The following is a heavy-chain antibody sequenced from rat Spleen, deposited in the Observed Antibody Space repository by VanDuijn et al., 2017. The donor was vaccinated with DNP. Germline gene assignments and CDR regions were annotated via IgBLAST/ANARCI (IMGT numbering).Heavy chain of an antibody. CDR2: ILYDGSRT. Sequence: EVQVVESGGGLVQPGRSLKLSCAASGFTFTNYGMAWVRQAPKKGLEWVATILYDGSRTYYPDSVKGRFTVSRDNAKSSLYLQMNSLKSEDTATYYCARALWVSWYFDFWGPGTMVTVSS. CDR1: GFTFTNYG. V-gene: IGHV5-29*01. J-gene: IGHJ1*01. D-gene: IGHD1-7*01. CDR3: ARALWVSWYFDF.